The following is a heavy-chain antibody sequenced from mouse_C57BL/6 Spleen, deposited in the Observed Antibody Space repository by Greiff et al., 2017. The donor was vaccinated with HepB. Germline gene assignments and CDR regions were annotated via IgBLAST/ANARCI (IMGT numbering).Heavy chain of an antibody. J-gene: IGHJ2*01. CDR3: ARSKYLARY. Sequence: VKLVESGPGLVAPSQSLSITCTVSGYSLTRYGVQWVRQPPGKGLEWLGLIWAGGSTNYNWALMSRLSISIDNTKSIVFLIMNSLQTDDTALYYCARSKYLARYWGQVTASHGLR. D-gene: IGHD5-1*01. CDR1: GYSLTRYG. CDR2: IWAGGST. V-gene: IGHV2-9*02.